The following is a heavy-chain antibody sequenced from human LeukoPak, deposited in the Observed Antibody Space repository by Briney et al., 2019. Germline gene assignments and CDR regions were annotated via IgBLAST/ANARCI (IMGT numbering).Heavy chain of an antibody. J-gene: IGHJ4*02. Sequence: ASVKVSCKASGYAFTSYGISWVRQAPGQGLEWMGWISAYNGNTNYAQKLQGRVTMTTDTSTSTAYMELRSLRSDDTAVYYCARLALLYGVGLGDYWGQGTLVTVSS. CDR3: ARLALLYGVGLGDY. V-gene: IGHV1-18*04. CDR2: ISAYNGNT. CDR1: GYAFTSYG. D-gene: IGHD2-2*02.